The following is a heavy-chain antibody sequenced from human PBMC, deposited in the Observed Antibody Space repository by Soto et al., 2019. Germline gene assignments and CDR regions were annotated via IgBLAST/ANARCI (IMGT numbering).Heavy chain of an antibody. J-gene: IGHJ4*02. CDR3: ARVVVVAACFDC. CDR1: GGTFSSYA. Sequence: QVQLVQSGAEVKKPGSSVKVSCKASGGTFSSYAISWVRQAPGQGLEWMGWISAYNGNTNYAQKLQGRVTMTTDTCTSTAYMELRSLRSDDTAVYYCARVVVVAACFDCWGQGTLVTVSS. CDR2: ISAYNGNT. V-gene: IGHV1-18*01. D-gene: IGHD2-15*01.